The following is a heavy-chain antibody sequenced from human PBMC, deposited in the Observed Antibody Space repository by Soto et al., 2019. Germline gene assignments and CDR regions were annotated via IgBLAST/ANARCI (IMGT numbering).Heavy chain of an antibody. V-gene: IGHV4-30-4*01. J-gene: IGHJ5*02. CDR2: IYYSGST. D-gene: IGHD3-3*01. CDR1: GGSISSGDYY. Sequence: QVQLQESGPGLVKPSQTLSLTCTVSGGSISSGDYYWSWIRQPPGNGLEWIGYIYYSGSTYYNPSHTSRATIPVDTSKNQFSLKRSSVTAADTAVYYCARAGLEWSYNWCDPWGQGTLVTVSS. CDR3: ARAGLEWSYNWCDP.